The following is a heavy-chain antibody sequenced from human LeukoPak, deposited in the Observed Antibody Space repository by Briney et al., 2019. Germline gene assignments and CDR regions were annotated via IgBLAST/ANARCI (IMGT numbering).Heavy chain of an antibody. D-gene: IGHD6-19*01. CDR3: ALQFIAVAGKFDH. V-gene: IGHV3-23*01. Sequence: GSLRLSCAASGFTFSTYAMSWVRQAPEKGLEWVSTISGSGGSTYYADSVKGRFTISRDNSENTLYLQMNSLRAEDTAVYYCALQFIAVAGKFDHWGQGTLVTVSS. CDR1: GFTFSTYA. J-gene: IGHJ4*02. CDR2: ISGSGGST.